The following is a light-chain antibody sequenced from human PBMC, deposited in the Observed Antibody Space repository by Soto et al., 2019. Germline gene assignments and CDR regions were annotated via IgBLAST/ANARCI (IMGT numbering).Light chain of an antibody. V-gene: IGKV3D-20*02. CDR3: QQRSNW. Sequence: EIVLTQSPGTLSLFPGERATLSCRASQSVSSSYLAWYQQKPGQAPRLLIYDASNRATGIPAMFSGSGSGTDFTLTISSLEPEDFAVYYCQQRSNWFGQGTKVDIK. J-gene: IGKJ1*01. CDR2: DAS. CDR1: QSVSSSY.